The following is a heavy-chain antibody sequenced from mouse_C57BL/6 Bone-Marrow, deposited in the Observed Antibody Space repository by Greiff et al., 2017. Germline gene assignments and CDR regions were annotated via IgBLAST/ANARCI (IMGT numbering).Heavy chain of an antibody. D-gene: IGHD1-1*01. V-gene: IGHV3-6*01. CDR2: ISYDGSN. Sequence: EVKLVESGPGLVKPSQSLSLTCPVTGYSITSGYYWNWIRQFPGNKLEWMGYISYDGSNNYNPSLKNRISITRDTSKNQFVLKLNSVTTEDTATYYCARDRYYGSSYWYFDVWGTGTTVTVSS. CDR1: GYSITSGYY. CDR3: ARDRYYGSSYWYFDV. J-gene: IGHJ1*03.